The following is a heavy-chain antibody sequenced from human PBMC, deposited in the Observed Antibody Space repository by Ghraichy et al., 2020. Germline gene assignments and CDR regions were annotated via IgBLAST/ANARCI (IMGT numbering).Heavy chain of an antibody. J-gene: IGHJ4*02. CDR3: TTPRWYGSGSRRIFDY. Sequence: GGSLRLSCAASAFTFSNAWMSWVRQAPGKGLEWVGRIKSKTDGGTTDYAAPVKGRFTISRDDSKNTLYLQMNSLKTEDTAVYYCTTPRWYGSGSRRIFDYWGQGTLVTVSS. CDR1: AFTFSNAW. CDR2: IKSKTDGGTT. V-gene: IGHV3-15*01. D-gene: IGHD3-10*01.